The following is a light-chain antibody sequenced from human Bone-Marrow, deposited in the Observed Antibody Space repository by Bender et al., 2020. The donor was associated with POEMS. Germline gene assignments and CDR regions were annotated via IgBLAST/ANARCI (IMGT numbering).Light chain of an antibody. CDR1: SSNIGSNT. J-gene: IGLJ3*02. Sequence: QSVLTQPPSASGTPGQRVTISCSGSSSNIGSNTVNWYQQLPGTAPKLLIYSNNQRPSGVPDRFSGSKSGTSASLVITGVQAEDEADYYCQSFDSSLTAWVFGGGTKLTVL. CDR2: SNN. CDR3: QSFDSSLTAWV. V-gene: IGLV1-44*01.